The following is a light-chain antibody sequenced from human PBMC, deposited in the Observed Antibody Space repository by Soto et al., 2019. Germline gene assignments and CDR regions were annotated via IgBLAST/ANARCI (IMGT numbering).Light chain of an antibody. CDR1: ESVSSSY. Sequence: GATCSLSFALTESVSSSYLAWYQQKPGLAPRLLIYDASSRATGIPDRFSGSGSGTDFTLTISRLEPEDFAGDYCKHYGSSTGTLGQGTKV. V-gene: IGKV3D-20*01. J-gene: IGKJ1*01. CDR3: KHYGSSTGT. CDR2: DAS.